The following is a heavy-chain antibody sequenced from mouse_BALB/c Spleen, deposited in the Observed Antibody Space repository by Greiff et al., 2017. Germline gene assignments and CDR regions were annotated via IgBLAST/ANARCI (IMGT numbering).Heavy chain of an antibody. J-gene: IGHJ4*01. D-gene: IGHD1-2*01. Sequence: EVQRVESGPGLVKPSQSLSLTCTVTGYSITSDYAWNWIRQFPGNKLEWMGYISYSGSTSYNPSLKSRISITRDTSKNQFFLQLNSVTTEDTATYYCARGELLRHYYAMDYWGQGTSVTVSS. CDR3: ARGELLRHYYAMDY. CDR1: GYSITSDYA. CDR2: ISYSGST. V-gene: IGHV3-2*02.